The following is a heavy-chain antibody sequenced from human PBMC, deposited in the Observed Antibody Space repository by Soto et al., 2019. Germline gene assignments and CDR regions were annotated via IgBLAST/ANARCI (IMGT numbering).Heavy chain of an antibody. CDR2: IIPIFGTA. CDR3: ATQTTSRITIFGVVTRNYMDV. V-gene: IGHV1-69*13. CDR1: GGTFSSYA. J-gene: IGHJ6*03. D-gene: IGHD3-3*01. Sequence: GASVKVSCKASGGTFSSYAISWVRQAPGQGLEWMGGIIPIFGTANYAQKFQGRVTITADESTSTAYMELSSLRSEDTAVYYCATQTTSRITIFGVVTRNYMDVWGKGTTVTVSS.